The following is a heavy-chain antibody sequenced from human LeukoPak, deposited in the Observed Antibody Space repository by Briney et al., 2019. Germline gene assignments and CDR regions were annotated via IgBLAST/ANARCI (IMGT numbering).Heavy chain of an antibody. CDR1: GFTFSSFA. D-gene: IGHD2-2*02. J-gene: IGHJ4*02. V-gene: IGHV3-30*01. CDR3: ARDRPVGVPIAISYDLDS. CDR2: ISSDGSNK. Sequence: PGTSLRLSCAAPGFTFSSFAIHCGRQAPGKGLEWVAVISSDGSNKFYADSVRGRFTISRDNSKNTLNLQMNSLRPEDTAVYYCARDRPVGVPIAISYDLDSWGQGTLVSVSS.